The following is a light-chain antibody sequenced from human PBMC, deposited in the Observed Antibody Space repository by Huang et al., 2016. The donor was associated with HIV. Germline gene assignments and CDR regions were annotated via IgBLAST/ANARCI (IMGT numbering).Light chain of an antibody. J-gene: IGKJ3*01. V-gene: IGKV3-20*01. CDR3: QVYGTSPPGP. CDR1: QSVSGSY. CDR2: GAA. Sequence: EIVLSQSPGTLSLSPGERATLSCRASQSVSGSYLAWYQQKPGQAPRLLIYGAARRATCIPDRFSGSGSGTDFTLTITRLEPEDTALYHCQVYGTSPPGPFGPGATVHIK.